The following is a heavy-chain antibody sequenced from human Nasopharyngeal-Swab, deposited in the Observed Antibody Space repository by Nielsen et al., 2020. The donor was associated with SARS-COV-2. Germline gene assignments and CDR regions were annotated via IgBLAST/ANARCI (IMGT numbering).Heavy chain of an antibody. V-gene: IGHV3-30*04. D-gene: IGHD6-13*01. J-gene: IGHJ4*02. CDR1: GFTFSSYA. CDR2: ISYDGSNK. CDR3: ARDLFHSSSWYEDY. Sequence: GESLKISCAASGFTFSSYAMHWVRQAPGKGLEWVAVISYDGSNKYYADSVKGRFTISRDNSKNTLYLQMNSLRAEDTAVYYCARDLFHSSSWYEDYWGQGTLVTFSS.